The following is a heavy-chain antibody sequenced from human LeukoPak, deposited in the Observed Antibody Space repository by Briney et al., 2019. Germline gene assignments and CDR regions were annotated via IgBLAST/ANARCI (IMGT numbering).Heavy chain of an antibody. J-gene: IGHJ5*02. CDR2: IIPILGIA. CDR1: GGTFSSYA. Sequence: GSSVKVSCKASGGTFSSYAISWVRQAPGQGLEWMGRIIPILGIANYAQKFQGRVTMTRNTSISTAYMELSSLRSEDTAVYYCARGSMYYYGSGRGDWFDPWGQGTLVTVSS. D-gene: IGHD3-10*01. CDR3: ARGSMYYYGSGRGDWFDP. V-gene: IGHV1-69*04.